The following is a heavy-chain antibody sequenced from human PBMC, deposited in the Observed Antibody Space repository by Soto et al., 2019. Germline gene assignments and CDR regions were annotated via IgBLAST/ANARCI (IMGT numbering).Heavy chain of an antibody. D-gene: IGHD2-2*01. CDR3: AKDMRFDP. CDR2: ISGSGATT. CDR1: GFTFSSDA. J-gene: IGHJ5*02. V-gene: IGHV3-23*01. Sequence: GGSLRLSCAASGFTFSSDAMSWVRQPPGKGLEWVSAISGSGATTYYADSVKGRFTISRDNSKNTLYLQMNSLRVDDTAVYYCAKDMRFDPWGQGTLVTVSS.